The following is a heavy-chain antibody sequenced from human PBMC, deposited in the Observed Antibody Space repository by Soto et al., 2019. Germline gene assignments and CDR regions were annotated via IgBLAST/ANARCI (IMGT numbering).Heavy chain of an antibody. J-gene: IGHJ4*02. Sequence: ASVKVSCKVSGYALTKLSMHWVRQAPGKGLEWMGGFDPEEGETIYAQKFQGRVTMTTDTSTSTAYVELRSLRSDDTAMYYCARSSISGIFYYYYWGQGTLVTVSS. V-gene: IGHV1-24*01. D-gene: IGHD3-10*01. CDR3: ARSSISGIFYYYY. CDR2: FDPEEGET. CDR1: GYALTKLS.